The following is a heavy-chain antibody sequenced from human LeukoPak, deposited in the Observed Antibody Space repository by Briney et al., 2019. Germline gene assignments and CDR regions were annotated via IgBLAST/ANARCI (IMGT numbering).Heavy chain of an antibody. Sequence: PGGSLRLSCAASGFTFSDYSFNWVRQAPGKGLEWVSYISSSGSPIYYADSLKGRFTISRDNAKNSPYLQMNSLRAEDTAVYYCVRDPPRTVPGIDFDYWGQGTLVTVSS. CDR2: ISSSGSPI. J-gene: IGHJ4*02. CDR3: VRDPPRTVPGIDFDY. CDR1: GFTFSDYS. D-gene: IGHD6-19*01. V-gene: IGHV3-48*01.